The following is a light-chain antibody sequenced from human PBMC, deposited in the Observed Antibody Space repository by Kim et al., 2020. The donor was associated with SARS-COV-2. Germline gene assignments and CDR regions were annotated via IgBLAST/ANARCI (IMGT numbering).Light chain of an antibody. J-gene: IGLJ3*02. V-gene: IGLV2-8*01. Sequence: GQSVTISCTGTSSDIGGYNHVSWYQQHPDKAPKRMIYEVSKWPSGVPDRFSGSKSGNTASLTVSGLQAGDEANYYCSSYGGNNNWVFGGGTQLTVL. CDR1: SSDIGGYNH. CDR2: EVS. CDR3: SSYGGNNNWV.